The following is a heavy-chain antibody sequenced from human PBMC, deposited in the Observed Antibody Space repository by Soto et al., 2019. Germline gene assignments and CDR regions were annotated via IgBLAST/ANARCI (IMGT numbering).Heavy chain of an antibody. CDR2: ISGNGGYT. D-gene: IGHD3-22*01. CDR3: AKAYDTSGYERAFDY. J-gene: IGHJ4*02. V-gene: IGHV3-23*01. Sequence: GGSLRLSCVASGFFLRDFGMHWVRQAPGKGLEWVSAISGNGGYTYYPDSVKGRFTISRDNSKNTLYLQMNSLRAEETAVYYCAKAYDTSGYERAFDYWGQGKLVTVSS. CDR1: GFFLRDFG.